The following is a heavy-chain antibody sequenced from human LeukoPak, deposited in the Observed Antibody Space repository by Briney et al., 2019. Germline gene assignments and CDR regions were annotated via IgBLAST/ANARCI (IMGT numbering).Heavy chain of an antibody. CDR1: GFTFSSYG. CDR2: ISGSGGST. V-gene: IGHV3-23*01. J-gene: IGHJ4*02. CDR3: AREAYCGGDCYPRFDY. Sequence: GGSLRLSCAASGFTFSSYGMSWVRQAPGKGLEWVSAISGSGGSTYYADSVKGRFTISRDNSKNTLYLQMNSLRAEDTAVYYCAREAYCGGDCYPRFDYWGQGTLVTVSS. D-gene: IGHD2-21*02.